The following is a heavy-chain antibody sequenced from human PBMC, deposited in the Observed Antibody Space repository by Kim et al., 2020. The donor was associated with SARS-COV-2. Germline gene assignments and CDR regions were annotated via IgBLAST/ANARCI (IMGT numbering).Heavy chain of an antibody. CDR1: GYTFTNYG. Sequence: ASVKVSCKASGYTFTNYGISWVRQAPGQGLEWMGWISAYNGNTNYAQKLQGRVTMTTDTSTSTAYMELRSLRSDDTAVYYCARAHLSGSYLRWFDPWGQGTLVTVSS. V-gene: IGHV1-18*04. CDR2: ISAYNGNT. D-gene: IGHD3-10*01. CDR3: ARAHLSGSYLRWFDP. J-gene: IGHJ5*02.